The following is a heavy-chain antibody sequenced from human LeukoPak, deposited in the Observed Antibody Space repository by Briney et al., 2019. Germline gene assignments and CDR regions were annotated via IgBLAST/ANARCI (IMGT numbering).Heavy chain of an antibody. CDR2: ICYSGST. D-gene: IGHD2-15*01. CDR3: ARGVLGYCSGGSCYTGIYDAFDI. CDR1: GGSISSYY. J-gene: IGHJ3*02. Sequence: TSETLSLTCTVSGGSISSYYWSWIRRPRGKGLEWIGYICYSGSTNYNPSLKSRVTISVDTSKNQFSLKLSSVTAADTAVYYCARGVLGYCSGGSCYTGIYDAFDIWGQGTMVTVSS. V-gene: IGHV4-59*01.